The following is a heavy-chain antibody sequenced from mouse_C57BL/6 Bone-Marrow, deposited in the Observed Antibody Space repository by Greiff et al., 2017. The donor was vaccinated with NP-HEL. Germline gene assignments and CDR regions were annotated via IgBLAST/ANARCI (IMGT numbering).Heavy chain of an antibody. CDR1: GYSITSGYY. J-gene: IGHJ3*01. D-gene: IGHD2-3*01. CDR3: ARDRGWLLPAWFAY. V-gene: IGHV3-6*01. CDR2: ISYDGSN. Sequence: EVKLQESGPGLVKPSQSLSLTCSVTGYSITSGYYWNWIRQFPGNKLERMGYISYDGSNNYNPSLKNRISITRDTSKNQFFLKLNSVTTEDTATYYCARDRGWLLPAWFAYWGQGTLVTVSA.